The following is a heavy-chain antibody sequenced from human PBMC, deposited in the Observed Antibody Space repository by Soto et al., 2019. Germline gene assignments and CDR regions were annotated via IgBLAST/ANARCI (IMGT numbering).Heavy chain of an antibody. V-gene: IGHV1-18*01. J-gene: IGHJ6*02. CDR1: GYTFTSYG. CDR2: ISAYNGNT. CDR3: ARPLKEIFGVVIMRDLYYYYGMDV. Sequence: ASVKVSCKASGYTFTSYGISWVRQAPGQGLEWMGWISAYNGNTNYAQKLQGRVTMTTDTSTSTAYMELRSLRSDDTAVYYCARPLKEIFGVVIMRDLYYYYGMDVWGQGTTVTVSS. D-gene: IGHD3-3*01.